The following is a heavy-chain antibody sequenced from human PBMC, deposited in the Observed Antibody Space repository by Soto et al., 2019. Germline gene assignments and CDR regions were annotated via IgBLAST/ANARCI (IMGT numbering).Heavy chain of an antibody. CDR2: VYYTGST. V-gene: IGHV4-61*08. CDR1: GGSVSSGGYY. Sequence: QVQLQESGPGLVKPSQTLSLTCTVSGGSVSSGGYYWSWIRQPPGKGLEWIAYVYYTGSTDSNPSIKSRVIISVVTSQKQFSLKTRNVTVADTAVYYCARDSPEHSSSSGSDVLGQGTT. CDR3: ARDSPEHSSSSGSDV. D-gene: IGHD2-15*01. J-gene: IGHJ6*02.